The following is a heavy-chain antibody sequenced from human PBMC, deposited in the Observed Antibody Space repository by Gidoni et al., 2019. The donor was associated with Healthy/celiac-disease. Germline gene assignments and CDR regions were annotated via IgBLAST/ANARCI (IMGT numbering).Heavy chain of an antibody. Sequence: QLQLPESGPGLVKPSEALSLTCTVSGVSISSCSYYWGWICPPPGKGLWWIGSIYYSGSTYYNPSLKSRVTISVDTSKNQFSLKLSSVTAAETAVYYCARGADIVVVVAAYELAFDIWGQGTMVTVSS. J-gene: IGHJ3*02. CDR3: ARGADIVVVVAAYELAFDI. CDR1: GVSISSCSYY. CDR2: IYYSGST. D-gene: IGHD2-15*01. V-gene: IGHV4-39*01.